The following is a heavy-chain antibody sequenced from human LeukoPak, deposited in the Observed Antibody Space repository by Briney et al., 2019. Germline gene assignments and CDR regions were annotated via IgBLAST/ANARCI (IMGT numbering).Heavy chain of an antibody. CDR1: GGSFSGYS. J-gene: IGHJ5*01. CDR2: INHSGGT. Sequence: SETLSLTCAVYGGSFSGYSWNWIRQPPVKGLEWIGEINHSGGTNYNPSLKSRVTISVDTSKKQFSLKLSSVTAADTAVYYCARGQEVLRYFDWLANWFDSWGQGTLVTVSS. D-gene: IGHD3-9*01. CDR3: ARGQEVLRYFDWLANWFDS. V-gene: IGHV4-34*01.